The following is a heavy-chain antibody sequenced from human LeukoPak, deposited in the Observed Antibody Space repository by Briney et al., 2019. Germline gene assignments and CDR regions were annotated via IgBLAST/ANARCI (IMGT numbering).Heavy chain of an antibody. CDR3: ARDLYGYHGIFDY. V-gene: IGHV4-39*07. CDR1: GGSISSSSYY. Sequence: SETLSLTCTVSGGSISSSSYYWGWIRRPPGKGLEWIGSIYYSGSTYYNPSLKSRVTISVDTSKNQFSLKLSSVTAADTAMYYCARDLYGYHGIFDYWGQGTLVTVSS. D-gene: IGHD5-18*01. J-gene: IGHJ4*02. CDR2: IYYSGST.